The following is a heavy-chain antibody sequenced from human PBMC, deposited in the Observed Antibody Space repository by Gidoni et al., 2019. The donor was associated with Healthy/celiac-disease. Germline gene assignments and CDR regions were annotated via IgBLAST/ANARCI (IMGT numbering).Heavy chain of an antibody. CDR1: GFPFSSYA. Sequence: EVQLLESGGGLVQPGGYLRRSCPASGFPFSSYAMSWVRQSPGKGLAWVSAISGSGCSTYYAESVKGRFTISRDNSKNTLYLQMNSLIAEDTAVYYCAKDPSYRGVLPYWGQGTLVTVSS. J-gene: IGHJ4*02. V-gene: IGHV3-23*01. D-gene: IGHD3-10*01. CDR3: AKDPSYRGVLPY. CDR2: ISGSGCST.